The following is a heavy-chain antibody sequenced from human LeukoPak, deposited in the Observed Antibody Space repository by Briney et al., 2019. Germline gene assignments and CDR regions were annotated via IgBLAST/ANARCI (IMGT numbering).Heavy chain of an antibody. Sequence: ASVKVSYKASGYTFTSYGISWVRQAPGQGLEWMGWISAYNGNTNYAQKLQGRVTMTTDTSTSTAYMELRSLRSDDTAVYYCARVYCSSTSCYGYLWFDPWGQGTLVTVSS. J-gene: IGHJ5*02. CDR2: ISAYNGNT. D-gene: IGHD2-2*01. CDR1: GYTFTSYG. V-gene: IGHV1-18*01. CDR3: ARVYCSSTSCYGYLWFDP.